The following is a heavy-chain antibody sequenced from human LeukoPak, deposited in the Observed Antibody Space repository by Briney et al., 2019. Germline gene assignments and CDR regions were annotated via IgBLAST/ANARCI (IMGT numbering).Heavy chain of an antibody. CDR1: GFSFSDTY. J-gene: IGHJ2*01. D-gene: IGHD5-12*01. V-gene: IGHV3-11*04. CDR3: ARTRWLRSYWYFDL. Sequence: GGSLRLSCEASGFSFSDTYMSWVRQAPGKGLEWISYITTSGSTTYYAESVKGRFTVSRDNAGNSVSLQMKSLRVDATAVYYCARTRWLRSYWYFDLWGRGTLVTVSS. CDR2: ITTSGSTT.